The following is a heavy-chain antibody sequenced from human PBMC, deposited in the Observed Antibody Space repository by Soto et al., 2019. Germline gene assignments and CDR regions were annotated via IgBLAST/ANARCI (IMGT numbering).Heavy chain of an antibody. Sequence: EVQLVESGGAFVEPGRSLRLSCTTSGFTFDDYGMSWVRQAPGKGLEWVGFIGTKAYGGRTEYAASVKGRFTISRDDSKSIAYLQMNSLRTEDTGVYYCVRDSDWATRTDYWGQGTRVTVSS. CDR3: VRDSDWATRTDY. CDR2: IGTKAYGGRT. D-gene: IGHD3-9*01. CDR1: GFTFDDYG. J-gene: IGHJ4*02. V-gene: IGHV3-49*04.